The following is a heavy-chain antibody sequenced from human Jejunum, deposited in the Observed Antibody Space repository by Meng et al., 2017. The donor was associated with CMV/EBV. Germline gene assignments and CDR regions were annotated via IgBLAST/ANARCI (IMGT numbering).Heavy chain of an antibody. CDR3: AKEGLNAPFDY. CDR1: GFTVSTNY. Sequence: GESGAGLSQPGGSRRLSCAASGFTVSTNYMSWVRQAPGKGLEWVSVIYSGGNTYYADSVKGRFTISRDNSKNTLYLQMNNLRADDTAVYYCAKEGLNAPFDYWGQGTLVTV. V-gene: IGHV3-53*01. J-gene: IGHJ4*02. CDR2: IYSGGNT.